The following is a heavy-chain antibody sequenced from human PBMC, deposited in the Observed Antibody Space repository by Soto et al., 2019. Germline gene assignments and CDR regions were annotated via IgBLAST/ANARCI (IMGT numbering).Heavy chain of an antibody. CDR2: ISAYNGNT. CDR1: GYTFTRYG. J-gene: IGHJ4*02. V-gene: IGHV1-18*01. CDR3: GSTGFGELLAKNEDYFDY. Sequence: ALVMVSYYASGYTFTRYGISWVRQAPGQGVWWMGWISAYNGNTNYAQKHQGRVTMTTDSCTSTAYMELSSQRSEYTAVYYCGSTGFGELLAKNEDYFDYWGQGTLVTVSS. D-gene: IGHD3-10*01.